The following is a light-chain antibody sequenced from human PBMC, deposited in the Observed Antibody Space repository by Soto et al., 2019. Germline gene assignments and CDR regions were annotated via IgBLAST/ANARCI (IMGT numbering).Light chain of an antibody. CDR1: QSVLYSPNSKDY. V-gene: IGKV4-1*01. J-gene: IGKJ1*01. Sequence: DIVMTQSPASLAVSLGERTTINCKSSQSVLYSPNSKDYLAWYQQKPGQPPKLLIYWASSRESGVPDRFRGSGSRTNFTLTISSLQAEDVAVYYCHQYFGNPRTFGQGTKVEIK. CDR3: HQYFGNPRT. CDR2: WAS.